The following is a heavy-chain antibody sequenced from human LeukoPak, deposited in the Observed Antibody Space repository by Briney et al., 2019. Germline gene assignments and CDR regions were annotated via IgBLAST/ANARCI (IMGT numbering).Heavy chain of an antibody. J-gene: IGHJ3*02. D-gene: IGHD3-10*01. V-gene: IGHV3-NL1*01. CDR2: ISASGGNT. Sequence: PGGSLRLSCAASGFTFSINGMHWVRQAPGKGLEWVSLISASGGNTYYADSVKGRFTISRDNSKNTLYLQMNSLRAEDTAVYYCAKEGLDGSGSYWGVAAFDIWGQGTMVTVSS. CDR1: GFTFSING. CDR3: AKEGLDGSGSYWGVAAFDI.